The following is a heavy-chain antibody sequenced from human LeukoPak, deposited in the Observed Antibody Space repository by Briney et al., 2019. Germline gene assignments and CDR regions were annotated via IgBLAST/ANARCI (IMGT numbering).Heavy chain of an antibody. Sequence: GESLRLSCAAPGFTFSNHWMHWVRQVSGKGLVWVSRINTDGSDTSYADSVEGRFTISRDNARSTLYLQMNSLRPEDTAVYYCARNNWGIDDWGQGTLVTVSS. V-gene: IGHV3-74*01. D-gene: IGHD7-27*01. CDR2: INTDGSDT. J-gene: IGHJ4*02. CDR3: ARNNWGIDD. CDR1: GFTFSNHW.